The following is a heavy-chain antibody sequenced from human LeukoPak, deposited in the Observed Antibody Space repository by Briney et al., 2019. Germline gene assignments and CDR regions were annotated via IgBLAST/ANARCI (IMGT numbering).Heavy chain of an antibody. J-gene: IGHJ3*02. V-gene: IGHV3-30*04. CDR3: AGINDYGDPTGAFDI. Sequence: PGGSLRLSCAASGFTFRSYALHWVRQAPGKGLEWVALISYDGSNKNYADSVKGRFTISRDNSKNTLYLQMNSLRAEDTAVYYCAGINDYGDPTGAFDIWGQGTMVTVSS. CDR2: ISYDGSNK. D-gene: IGHD4-17*01. CDR1: GFTFRSYA.